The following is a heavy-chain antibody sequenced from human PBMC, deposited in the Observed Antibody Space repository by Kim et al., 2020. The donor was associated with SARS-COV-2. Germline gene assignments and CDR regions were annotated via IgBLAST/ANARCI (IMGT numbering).Heavy chain of an antibody. CDR1: GFTFSDYY. CDR2: ISSSSSYT. CDR3: ARETGYSSSWYDGRRYFDY. V-gene: IGHV3-11*05. J-gene: IGHJ4*02. Sequence: GGSLRLSCAASGFTFSDYYMSWIRQAPGKGLEWVSYISSSSSYTNYADSVKGRFTISRDNAKNSLYLQMNSLRAEDTAVYYCARETGYSSSWYDGRRYFDYWGQGTLVTVSS. D-gene: IGHD6-13*01.